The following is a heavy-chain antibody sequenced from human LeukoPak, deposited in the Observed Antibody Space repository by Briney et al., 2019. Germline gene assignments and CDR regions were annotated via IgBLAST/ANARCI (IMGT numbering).Heavy chain of an antibody. CDR2: INPNSGAT. D-gene: IGHD2-8*01. J-gene: IGHJ5*02. CDR3: SRVEYCTNGVCTTYDL. CDR1: GYTFTSPD. Sequence: ASVKVSCKASGYTFTSPDIHWMRQAPGQGREWMGWINPNSGATKYAQKFQGRVTVTRDTSTSTAYMELSGLRADDTAAYYCSRVEYCTNGVCTTYDLWGQGTLVTVSS. V-gene: IGHV1-2*02.